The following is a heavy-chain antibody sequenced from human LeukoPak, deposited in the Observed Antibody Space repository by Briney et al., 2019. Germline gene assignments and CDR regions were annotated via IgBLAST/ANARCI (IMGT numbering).Heavy chain of an antibody. CDR3: AKHKPGANGVCSGFDT. D-gene: IGHD2-8*01. J-gene: IGHJ3*02. Sequence: PGGSLRLSRVASGFTFSSYAMNWVRQAPGKGLDWVSSISGGGVVTYYADSVKGRFTISRDNSKNTLYLQMNSLRAEDTAVYYCAKHKPGANGVCSGFDTWGQGTLVTVSS. CDR2: ISGGGVVT. CDR1: GFTFSSYA. V-gene: IGHV3-23*01.